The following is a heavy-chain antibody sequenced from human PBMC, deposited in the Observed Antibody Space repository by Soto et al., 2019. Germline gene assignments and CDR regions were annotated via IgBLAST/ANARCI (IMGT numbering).Heavy chain of an antibody. V-gene: IGHV4-39*07. CDR1: DDSISDSRYY. CDR2: ISHDGHA. J-gene: IGHJ1*01. CDR3: ARDQVTGTTAEYFQH. Sequence: SETLSLTCSVLDDSISDSRYYWGWIRQSPEKGLEWIGSISHDGHAYYNPPLKSRVTISVDTSKNQFSLKLSSVTAADTAVYYCARDQVTGTTAEYFQHWGQGTLVTVSS. D-gene: IGHD1-7*01.